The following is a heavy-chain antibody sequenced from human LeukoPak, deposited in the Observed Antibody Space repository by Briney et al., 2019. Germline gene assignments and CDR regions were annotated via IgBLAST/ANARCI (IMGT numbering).Heavy chain of an antibody. CDR3: ARRAGAYSHPYDY. J-gene: IGHJ4*02. CDR2: ISANGGST. D-gene: IGHD4/OR15-4a*01. V-gene: IGHV3-23*01. Sequence: GGSLRLSCAASGFTFSSHVMSWVRQAPGKGLEWVSSISANGGSTYYADSVKGRFTISRDNSKNTLYLQMNSLRAEDTAVYYCARRAGAYSHPYDYWGQGTLVTVSS. CDR1: GFTFSSHV.